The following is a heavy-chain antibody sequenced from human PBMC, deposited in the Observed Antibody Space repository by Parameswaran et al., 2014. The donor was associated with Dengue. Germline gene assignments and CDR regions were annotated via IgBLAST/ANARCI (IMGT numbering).Heavy chain of an antibody. CDR3: ARVASITMLREIIKDGFDL. Sequence: VRQAPGKGLEWVSYISASGGNIYYADSVKGRFTISRDNAKNSLYLQMNSLRAEDTAVYYCARVASITMLREIIKDGFDLWGQGTMVTVSS. V-gene: IGHV3-48*01. J-gene: IGHJ3*01. CDR2: ISASGGNI. D-gene: IGHD3-10*01.